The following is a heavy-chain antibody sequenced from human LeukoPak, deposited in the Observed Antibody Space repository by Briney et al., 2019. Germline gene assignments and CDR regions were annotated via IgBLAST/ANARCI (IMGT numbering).Heavy chain of an antibody. V-gene: IGHV3-21*01. CDR1: GFTFTSYS. CDR2: ISCRSNYI. CDR3: VRDRGRYDSSGYYYEGYFDY. J-gene: IGHJ4*02. D-gene: IGHD3-22*01. Sequence: KPGGSLRLSCAASGFTFTSYSMNWVRLAPGKGLEWVSCISCRSNYIYYADSVKGRFTISRDNAKNSLYLQMNSLRAEDTAVYYCVRDRGRYDSSGYYYEGYFDYWGQGTLVTVSS.